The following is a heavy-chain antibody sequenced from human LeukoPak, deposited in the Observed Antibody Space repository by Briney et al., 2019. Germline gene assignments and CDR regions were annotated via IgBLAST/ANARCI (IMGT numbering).Heavy chain of an antibody. D-gene: IGHD1-26*01. CDR2: IYPDDSHA. J-gene: IGHJ4*02. CDR3: ARRRDLYSGSYYPFDY. Sequence: GESLKISCKGSGYSFTSYLIGWVRPMPGKGLKWMGIIYPDDSHARYSPSFQGQLPISADNYISTAYLQWSSLQASDTAMYYCARRRDLYSGSYYPFDYWGQGTLVTVSS. V-gene: IGHV5-51*01. CDR1: GYSFTSYL.